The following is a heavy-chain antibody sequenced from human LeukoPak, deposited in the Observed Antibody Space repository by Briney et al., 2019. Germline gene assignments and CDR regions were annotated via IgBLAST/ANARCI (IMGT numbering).Heavy chain of an antibody. Sequence: PGESLEISCKGSGYSFTSYWIGWVRQMPGKGLEWMGIIYPGDSDTRYSPSFQGQVTISADKSISTAYLQWSSLKASDTAMYYCARLSSYGSGSYPFDYWGQGTLVTVSS. V-gene: IGHV5-51*03. CDR3: ARLSSYGSGSYPFDY. J-gene: IGHJ4*02. CDR1: GYSFTSYW. CDR2: IYPGDSDT. D-gene: IGHD3-10*01.